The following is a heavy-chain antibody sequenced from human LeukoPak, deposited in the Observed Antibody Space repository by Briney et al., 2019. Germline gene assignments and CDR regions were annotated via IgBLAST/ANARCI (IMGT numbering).Heavy chain of an antibody. CDR1: GGSISNNY. V-gene: IGHV4-59*08. D-gene: IGHD4-17*01. Sequence: SETLSPTCTVSGGSISNNYWGWIRQPPGKGLEWFGYMYYSGSTNYNPSLKSRVTISVDTSKNQFSLKLSSVTAADTAVYYCARRATVSTLSAHYYYYAMDVWGQGTTVTVSS. CDR3: ARRATVSTLSAHYYYYAMDV. CDR2: MYYSGST. J-gene: IGHJ6*02.